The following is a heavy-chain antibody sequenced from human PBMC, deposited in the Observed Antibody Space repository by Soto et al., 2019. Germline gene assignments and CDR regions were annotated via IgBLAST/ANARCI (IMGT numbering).Heavy chain of an antibody. V-gene: IGHV3-48*02. D-gene: IGHD2-2*01. CDR2: ISSSSSTI. CDR3: ARDSSYPYCSSTSCPNWFDP. Sequence: EVQLVESGGGLVQPGGSLRLSCAASGFTFSSYSMNWVRQAPGKGLEWVSYISSSSSTIYYADSVKGRFTISRDNAKNSLYLQMNSLRDKDTAVYYCARDSSYPYCSSTSCPNWFDPWGQGTLVTVSS. J-gene: IGHJ5*02. CDR1: GFTFSSYS.